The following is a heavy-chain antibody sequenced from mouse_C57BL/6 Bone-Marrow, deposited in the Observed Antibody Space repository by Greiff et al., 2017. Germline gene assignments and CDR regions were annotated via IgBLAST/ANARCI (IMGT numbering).Heavy chain of an antibody. D-gene: IGHD2-4*01. J-gene: IGHJ3*01. CDR1: GYTFTSYW. CDR3: ARRGLRPFAY. CDR2: IDPSDSYT. Sequence: VQLQQPGAELVKPGASVKLSCKASGYTFTSYWMQWVKQRPGQGLEWIGEIDPSDSYTNYNQKFKGKATLTVDTSSSTASMQLSSLTSEDSAVYFCARRGLRPFAYWGQGTLVTVSA. V-gene: IGHV1-50*01.